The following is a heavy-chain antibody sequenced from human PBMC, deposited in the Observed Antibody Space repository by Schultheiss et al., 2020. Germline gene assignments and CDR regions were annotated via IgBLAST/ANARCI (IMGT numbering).Heavy chain of an antibody. CDR2: IYSGGST. Sequence: GESLKISCAASGFTVSSNYMSWVRQAPGKGLEWVSVIYSGGSTYYADSVKGRFTISRDNSKNTLYLQMNSLRAEDTAVYYCAREMKSGPGMDVWGQGTTVTGSS. CDR3: AREMKSGPGMDV. CDR1: GFTVSSNY. D-gene: IGHD5-12*01. J-gene: IGHJ6*02. V-gene: IGHV3-53*05.